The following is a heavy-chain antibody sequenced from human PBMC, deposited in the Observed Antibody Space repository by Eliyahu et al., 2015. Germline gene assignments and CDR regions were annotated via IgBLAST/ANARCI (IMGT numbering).Heavy chain of an antibody. CDR2: ISYEGSGT. CDR3: VKDRRIAAAGKAYYGLDV. V-gene: IGHV3-30*18. Sequence: QVQLVESGGGVVQPGRSLXLSCAASGFXFSDFGRHWVRQAPGKGRGWVAVISYEGSGTNYGDSVKGRFTISRDNSKNMVYLQMDSLRREDTAVYYCVKDRRIAAAGKAYYGLDVWGQGTTVTVSS. J-gene: IGHJ6*02. CDR1: GFXFSDFG. D-gene: IGHD6-13*01.